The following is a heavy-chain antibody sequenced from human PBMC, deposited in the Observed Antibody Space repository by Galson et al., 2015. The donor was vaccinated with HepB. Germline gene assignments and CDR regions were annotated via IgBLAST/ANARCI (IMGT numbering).Heavy chain of an antibody. CDR1: GFTFSSYA. D-gene: IGHD6-19*01. CDR2: ISYDGSNK. J-gene: IGHJ5*02. Sequence: SLRLSCAASGFTFSSYAMHWVRQAPGKGLEWVAAISYDGSNKYYADSVKGRFTISRDNSKNTLYLQMNSLRAEDTAVYYCAREAVAGEVSPYNWFDPWGQGTLVTVSS. CDR3: AREAVAGEVSPYNWFDP. V-gene: IGHV3-30-3*01.